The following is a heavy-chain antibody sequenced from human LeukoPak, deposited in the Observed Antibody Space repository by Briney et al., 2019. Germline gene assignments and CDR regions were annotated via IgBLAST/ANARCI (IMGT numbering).Heavy chain of an antibody. D-gene: IGHD6-13*01. Sequence: GASVKVSCKASGYTFTGYYMHWVRRAPGQGLEWMGWINPNSGGTNYAQKFQGRVTMTRDTSISTAYMELSRLRSDDTAVYYCAREGADGSSSWYYYYYYGMDVWGQGTTVTVSS. J-gene: IGHJ6*02. CDR2: INPNSGGT. CDR3: AREGADGSSSWYYYYYYGMDV. V-gene: IGHV1-2*02. CDR1: GYTFTGYY.